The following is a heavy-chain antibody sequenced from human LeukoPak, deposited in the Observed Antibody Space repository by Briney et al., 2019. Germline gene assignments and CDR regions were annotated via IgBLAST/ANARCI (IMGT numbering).Heavy chain of an antibody. CDR3: TTGDYYDSSGYYRDY. Sequence: PGGSLRLSCAASGFTFSNAWMSWVRQAPGKGLEWVGRIKSKTDGGTTDYAAPVKGRFTISRDDSKNTLYLQMNSLKTEDTAVHYCTTGDYYDSSGYYRDYWGQGTLVTVSS. CDR2: IKSKTDGGTT. V-gene: IGHV3-15*01. J-gene: IGHJ4*02. D-gene: IGHD3-22*01. CDR1: GFTFSNAW.